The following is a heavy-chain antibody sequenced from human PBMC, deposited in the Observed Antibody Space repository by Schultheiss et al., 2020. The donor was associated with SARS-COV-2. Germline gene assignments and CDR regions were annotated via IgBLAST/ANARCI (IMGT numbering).Heavy chain of an antibody. V-gene: IGHV4-4*02. D-gene: IGHD3-10*01. CDR2: IYYSGST. J-gene: IGHJ4*02. Sequence: SETLSLTCAVSGGSISSGHWWSWVRQPPGKGLEWIGYIYYSGSTYYNPSLKSRVTISVDTSKNQFSLKLSSVTAADTAVYYCARNLGFSDYWGQGTLVTVSS. CDR1: GGSISSGHW. CDR3: ARNLGFSDY.